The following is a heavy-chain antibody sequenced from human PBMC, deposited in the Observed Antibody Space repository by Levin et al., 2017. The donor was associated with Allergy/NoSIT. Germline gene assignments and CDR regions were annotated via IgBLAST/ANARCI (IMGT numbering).Heavy chain of an antibody. CDR1: GYSFTSYW. J-gene: IGHJ6*02. V-gene: IGHV5-51*01. Sequence: GESLKISCKGSGYSFTSYWIGWVRQMPGKGLEWMGIIYPGDSDTRYSPSFQGQVTISADKSISTAYLQWSSLKASDTAMYYCARQSHLSVYYYYGMDVWGQGTTVTVSS. CDR2: IYPGDSDT. CDR3: ARQSHLSVYYYYGMDV.